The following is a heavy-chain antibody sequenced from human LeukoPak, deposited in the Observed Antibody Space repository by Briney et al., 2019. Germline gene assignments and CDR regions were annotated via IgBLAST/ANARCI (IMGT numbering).Heavy chain of an antibody. J-gene: IGHJ6*04. CDR1: GYSISSGYY. CDR3: ARGMDV. V-gene: IGHV4-38-2*01. Sequence: MASETLSLTCAVSGYSISSGYYLGWIRQPPGKGLEWIGSIYHSGSTYYNPSLKSRVTISVDTSKNQFSLKLSSVTAADTAVYYCARGMDVWGKGTTVTVSS. CDR2: IYHSGST.